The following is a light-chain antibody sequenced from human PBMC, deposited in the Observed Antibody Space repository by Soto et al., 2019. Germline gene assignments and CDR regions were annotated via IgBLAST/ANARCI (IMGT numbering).Light chain of an antibody. Sequence: QSVLTQPPSVSGAPGQSVTISCTGSTSNIVAVYGFHWYQQIRGTAPRLLIFANDNRPSGVPDRFSGSKSGTSASLTITGLQAEDEADYYCQSDDSTLSVVFGGGTRLTVL. CDR3: QSDDSTLSVV. CDR1: TSNIVAVYG. J-gene: IGLJ2*01. V-gene: IGLV1-40*01. CDR2: AND.